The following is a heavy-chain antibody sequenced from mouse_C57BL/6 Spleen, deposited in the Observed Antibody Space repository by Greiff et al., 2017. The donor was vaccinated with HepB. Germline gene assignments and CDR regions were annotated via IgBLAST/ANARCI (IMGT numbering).Heavy chain of an antibody. CDR1: GFTFSSYG. Sequence: EVKLMESGGDLVKPGGSLKLSCAASGFTFSSYGMSWVRQTPDKRLEWVATISSGSSYTYYPDSVKGRFTISRDNAKNTLYLQMSSLKSEDTAMYYCARQGYYFDYWGQGTTLTVSS. J-gene: IGHJ2*01. V-gene: IGHV5-6*01. CDR3: ARQGYYFDY. CDR2: ISSGSSYT.